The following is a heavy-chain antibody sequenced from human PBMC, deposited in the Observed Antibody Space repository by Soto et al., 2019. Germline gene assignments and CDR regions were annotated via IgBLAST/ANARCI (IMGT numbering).Heavy chain of an antibody. J-gene: IGHJ3*02. CDR3: ARARLRAVYAFDI. V-gene: IGHV4-31*03. Sequence: AVSRTCTVSGGCGSSGAYYWTWIRQRPGKGLEWIGYIYYSGSTYYSPSLKSRLSISLDTSKNQFSLRLSSVTAADTAMYYCARARLRAVYAFDIWGQGTMVPVSS. CDR2: IYYSGST. D-gene: IGHD5-12*01. CDR1: GGCGSSGAYY.